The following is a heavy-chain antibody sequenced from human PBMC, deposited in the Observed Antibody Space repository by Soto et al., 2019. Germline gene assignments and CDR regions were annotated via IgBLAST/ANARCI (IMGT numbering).Heavy chain of an antibody. CDR1: GFTFSSYA. D-gene: IGHD4-17*01. J-gene: IGHJ4*02. Sequence: EVQVLESGGGLVQPGGSLRLSCAASGFTFSSYAMSWVRQAPGQGLEWVSAISGSGSNPYYADSVKGLFTISRGNSKNTLYLQMNSLRAEDTALYYCSKTASMTIRDGFDHWGEGTLGTFSS. CDR2: ISGSGSNP. CDR3: SKTASMTIRDGFDH. V-gene: IGHV3-23*01.